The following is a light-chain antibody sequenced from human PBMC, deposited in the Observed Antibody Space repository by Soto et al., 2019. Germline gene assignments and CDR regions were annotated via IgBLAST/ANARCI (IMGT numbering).Light chain of an antibody. CDR1: TGEVTSGYF. CDR2: NTN. J-gene: IGLJ2*01. V-gene: IGLV7-43*01. Sequence: QTVVTQEPSLTVSPGGTVTLTCASSTGEVTSGYFPNWIQQKPGQAPRSLIYNTNNKYSWTPARFSGSLLGGKAALTLSGVQPEDEADYFCLLYFAVHVMLFGGGTKRTV. CDR3: LLYFAVHVML.